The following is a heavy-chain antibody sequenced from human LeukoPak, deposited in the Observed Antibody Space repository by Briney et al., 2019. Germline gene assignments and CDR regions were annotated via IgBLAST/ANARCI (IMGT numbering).Heavy chain of an antibody. Sequence: ASVKVSCKVSGYTLTELSMHWVRQAPGKGLEWMGGFDPEDGETIYAQKFQGRVTMTEDTSTDTAYMELSSLRSEDTAVYYCATYVSRGSYRPLYYYYGMDAWGQGTTVTVSS. J-gene: IGHJ6*02. CDR3: ATYVSRGSYRPLYYYYGMDA. D-gene: IGHD1-26*01. V-gene: IGHV1-24*01. CDR2: FDPEDGET. CDR1: GYTLTELS.